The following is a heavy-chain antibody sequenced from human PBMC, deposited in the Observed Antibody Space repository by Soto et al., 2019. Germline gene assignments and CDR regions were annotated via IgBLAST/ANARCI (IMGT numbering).Heavy chain of an antibody. CDR1: GGSFSGYY. V-gene: IGHV4-34*01. CDR3: ARNPPDGSGSFFDY. CDR2: IHHRGRT. J-gene: IGHJ4*02. Sequence: PSETLSLTCAVYGGSFSGYYWTWIRQPPGKGLQWNGEIHHRGRTNYNPSLKSRITISVDRSKNQFSLKLSSVTAADTSIYYCARNPPDGSGSFFDYWGQGALVTVSS. D-gene: IGHD3-10*01.